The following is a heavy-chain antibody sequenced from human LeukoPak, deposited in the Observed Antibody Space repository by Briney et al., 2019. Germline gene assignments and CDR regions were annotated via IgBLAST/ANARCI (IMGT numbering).Heavy chain of an antibody. V-gene: IGHV4-39*01. CDR3: ARGLMTAAATFDY. CDR2: IYYSGST. D-gene: IGHD6-13*01. Sequence: LETLSLTCTVSGGSISSSSYYWGWIRQPPGKGLEWIGSIYYSGSTYYNPPLKSRVTISVDTSKSQFSLKLSSVTAADTAVYYCARGLMTAAATFDYWGQGTLVTVSS. CDR1: GGSISSSSYY. J-gene: IGHJ4*02.